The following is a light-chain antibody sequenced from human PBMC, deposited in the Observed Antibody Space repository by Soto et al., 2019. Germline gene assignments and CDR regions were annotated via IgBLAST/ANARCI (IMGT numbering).Light chain of an antibody. J-gene: IGKJ5*01. CDR3: QQYGSSPIT. Sequence: IVLTQSPGTLSLSPGERGALSCRASQSVSSNYVAWYQQKPGQAPRLLISGESNRATGTPDRFRGSGSGTDLNLTISRLEPEDFAVYYCQQYGSSPITXGQGTRLDIK. V-gene: IGKV3-20*01. CDR1: QSVSSNY. CDR2: GES.